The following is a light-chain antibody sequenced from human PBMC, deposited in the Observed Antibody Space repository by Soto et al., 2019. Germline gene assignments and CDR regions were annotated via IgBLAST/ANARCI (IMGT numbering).Light chain of an antibody. J-gene: IGKJ4*01. CDR1: RTVSNR. CDR2: GVY. V-gene: IGKV3-15*01. Sequence: EILMTQSPGTLSVSPGERVTLSCRASRTVSNRLAWYQHKPGQAPRLLISGVYTGATGVPPRFSGSGSGTEFTLTVDSLQPEDIAVYYCQQYYNCPVTFGGGTKVDIK. CDR3: QQYYNCPVT.